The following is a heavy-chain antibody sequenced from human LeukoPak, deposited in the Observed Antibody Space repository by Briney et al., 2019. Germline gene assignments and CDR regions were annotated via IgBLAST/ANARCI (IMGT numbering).Heavy chain of an antibody. Sequence: SETLSLTCTVSGGSISSSSYYWGWIRQPPGKGLEWIGSIYYSGSTYYNPSLKSRVTISVDTSKNQFSLKLSSVTAADTAAYYCATTRPDSGWYDYWGQGTLVTVSS. D-gene: IGHD6-19*01. CDR3: ATTRPDSGWYDY. CDR1: GGSISSSSYY. J-gene: IGHJ4*02. CDR2: IYYSGST. V-gene: IGHV4-39*01.